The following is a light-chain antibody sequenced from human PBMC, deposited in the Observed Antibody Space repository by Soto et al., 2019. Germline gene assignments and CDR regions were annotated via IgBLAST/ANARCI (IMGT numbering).Light chain of an antibody. V-gene: IGKV3-11*01. CDR1: QTVRNNY. J-gene: IGKJ5*01. CDR3: QQRRNWPPGIT. CDR2: DAS. Sequence: IVLTQSPATLSLSPGKRATLSCRASQTVRNNYLAWYQQKPGQAPRLLIYDASNRATGIPARFSGSGSGTDFTLTISSLEPEDFAVYYCQQRRNWPPGITFGQGTRLEIK.